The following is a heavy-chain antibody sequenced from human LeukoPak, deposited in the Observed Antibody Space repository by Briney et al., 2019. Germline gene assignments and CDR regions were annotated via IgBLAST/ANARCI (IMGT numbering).Heavy chain of an antibody. CDR3: ARDSYSGEGGYNWFDP. V-gene: IGHV3-21*01. CDR1: GFTFSSYS. J-gene: IGHJ5*02. D-gene: IGHD2-15*01. CDR2: ISSSSSYI. Sequence: GGSLRLSCAASGFTFSSYSMNWVRQAPGKGLEWVSSISSSSSYIYYADSVKGRFTISRDNAKNSLYLQMNSLRAEDTAVYYCARDSYSGEGGYNWFDPWGQGTQVTVSS.